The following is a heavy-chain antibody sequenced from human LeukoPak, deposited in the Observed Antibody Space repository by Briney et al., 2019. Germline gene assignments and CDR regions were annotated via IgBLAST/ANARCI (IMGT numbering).Heavy chain of an antibody. V-gene: IGHV1-69*06. CDR1: GGTFSSYA. J-gene: IGHJ3*02. CDR2: IIPIFGTA. CDR3: ARVRIYDSSHFDI. D-gene: IGHD3-22*01. Sequence: SVKVTCKASGGTFSSYAISWVRQAPGQGLEWMGGIIPIFGTANYAQKFQGRVTITADKSTSTAYMELSSLRSEDTAVYYCARVRIYDSSHFDIWGQGTMVTVSS.